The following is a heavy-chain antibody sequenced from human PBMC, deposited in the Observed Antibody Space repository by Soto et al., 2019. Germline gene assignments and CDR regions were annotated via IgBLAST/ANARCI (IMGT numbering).Heavy chain of an antibody. D-gene: IGHD6-6*01. Sequence: PGESLKISCKGSGYSFTSYWISWVRQMPGKGLEWMGRIDPSDSYTNYSPSFQGHVTISADKSISTAYLQWSSLKASDTAMYYCAREAFAEPDIAARWVGDYYYYGMDVWGQGTRVTVSS. J-gene: IGHJ6*02. CDR1: GYSFTSYW. V-gene: IGHV5-10-1*01. CDR3: AREAFAEPDIAARWVGDYYYYGMDV. CDR2: IDPSDSYT.